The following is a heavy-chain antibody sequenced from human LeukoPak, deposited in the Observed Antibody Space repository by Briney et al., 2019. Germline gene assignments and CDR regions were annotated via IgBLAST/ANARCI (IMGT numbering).Heavy chain of an antibody. D-gene: IGHD3-22*01. Sequence: GGSLRLSCAASGFTFSSYAMHWVRQAPGKGLEWVAVISYDGSNKYYADSVKGRFTISRDNSKNTLYLQMNSLRAEDTAVYYCARDWAFYYDSSGYYGDFQHWGQGTLVTVSS. CDR1: GFTFSSYA. J-gene: IGHJ1*01. CDR2: ISYDGSNK. V-gene: IGHV3-30-3*01. CDR3: ARDWAFYYDSSGYYGDFQH.